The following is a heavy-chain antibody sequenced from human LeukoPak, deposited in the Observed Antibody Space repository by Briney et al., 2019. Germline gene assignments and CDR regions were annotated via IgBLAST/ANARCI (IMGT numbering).Heavy chain of an antibody. Sequence: SETLSLTCAVSGYSISSGYYWGWIRQPPGKGLEWIGSIYHSGSTYYNPSLKSRVTISVDTSKNQFSLKLSSVTAADTAVYYCAREGSSWYYAFDIWGQGTMSPSLQ. J-gene: IGHJ3*02. CDR1: GYSISSGYY. V-gene: IGHV4-38-2*02. D-gene: IGHD6-13*01. CDR3: AREGSSWYYAFDI. CDR2: IYHSGST.